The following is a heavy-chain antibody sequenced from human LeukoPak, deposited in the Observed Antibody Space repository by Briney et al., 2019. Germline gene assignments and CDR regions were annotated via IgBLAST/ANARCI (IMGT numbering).Heavy chain of an antibody. V-gene: IGHV3-53*01. J-gene: IGHJ6*03. D-gene: IGHD3-10*01. Sequence: GGSLRLSRAVSGFIVTGNYMTWVRLAPGKGLEWVSTIYSGGTTFYTDSVRGRFTISRDNSKNTLYLQMNSLRAEDAAIYYCARVLYYYASVSYNYYMDVWGKGTTVTISS. CDR3: ARVLYYYASVSYNYYMDV. CDR2: IYSGGTT. CDR1: GFIVTGNY.